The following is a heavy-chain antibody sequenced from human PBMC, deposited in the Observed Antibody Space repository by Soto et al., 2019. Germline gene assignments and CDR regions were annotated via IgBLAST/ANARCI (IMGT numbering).Heavy chain of an antibody. V-gene: IGHV4-34*01. CDR2: INHSGST. Sequence: PSETLSLTCAVYGGSFSGYYWSWIRQPPGKGLEWIGEINHSGSTNYNPSLKSRVTISVDTSKNQFSLKLSSVTAADTAVYYCARGRRKHYYYYYYRDVWGKGTTVTVSS. CDR3: ARGRRKHYYYYYYRDV. J-gene: IGHJ6*03. CDR1: GGSFSGYY.